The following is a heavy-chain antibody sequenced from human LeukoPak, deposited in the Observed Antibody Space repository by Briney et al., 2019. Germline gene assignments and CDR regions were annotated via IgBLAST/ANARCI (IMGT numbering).Heavy chain of an antibody. CDR1: GDSINNYY. CDR2: IYTSGST. Sequence: SETLSLTCTVSGDSINNYYWSWIRQSPGKGLEWIGYIYTSGSTKYNPSLKSRVTISVDTSKNQFSLKLSSVTAADTAVYYCARHRGSGSPYFDYWGQGTLVTVSS. V-gene: IGHV4-59*08. J-gene: IGHJ4*02. D-gene: IGHD3-10*01. CDR3: ARHRGSGSPYFDY.